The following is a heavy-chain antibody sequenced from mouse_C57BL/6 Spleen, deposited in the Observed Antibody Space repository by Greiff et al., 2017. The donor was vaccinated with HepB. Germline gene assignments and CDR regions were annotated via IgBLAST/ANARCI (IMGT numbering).Heavy chain of an antibody. CDR1: GFTFSDYG. V-gene: IGHV5-17*01. CDR2: ISSGSSTI. J-gene: IGHJ4*01. D-gene: IGHD2-4*01. Sequence: DVMLVESGGGLVKPGGSLKLSCAASGFTFSDYGMHWVRQAPEKGLEWVAYISSGSSTIYYADTVKGRFTISRDNATNTLFLQMTSLRSEDTAMYYCARERGLYYEYAMDYWGQGTSVTVSS. CDR3: ARERGLYYEYAMDY.